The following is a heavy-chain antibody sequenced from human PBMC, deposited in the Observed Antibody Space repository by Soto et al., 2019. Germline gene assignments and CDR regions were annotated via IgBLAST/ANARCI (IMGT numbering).Heavy chain of an antibody. D-gene: IGHD2-15*01. J-gene: IGHJ3*02. Sequence: ASVKVSCKAFGYTFTIYGISWVRQAPGQGLEWMGWISAYNGNTNYAQKLQGRVTMTTVTSTSTAYMELRSLRSDDTAVYYCAIGKKVWDIVVVVAATQSQGAFDIWG. V-gene: IGHV1-18*01. CDR2: ISAYNGNT. CDR3: AIGKKVWDIVVVVAATQSQGAFDI. CDR1: GYTFTIYG.